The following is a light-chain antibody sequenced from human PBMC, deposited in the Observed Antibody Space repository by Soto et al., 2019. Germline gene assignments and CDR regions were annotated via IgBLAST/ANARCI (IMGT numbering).Light chain of an antibody. CDR2: KAS. J-gene: IGKJ2*01. CDR3: QQYSVYPRT. CDR1: QIISHW. V-gene: IGKV1-5*03. Sequence: IQMTQSPSTLSASVGDRVTITCRATQIISHWLAWYQQKPGKAPKLLISKASTLASGDPSRFSGGISGTDFTLTITGLQPDDFATYSCQQYSVYPRTFGQGTKLEI.